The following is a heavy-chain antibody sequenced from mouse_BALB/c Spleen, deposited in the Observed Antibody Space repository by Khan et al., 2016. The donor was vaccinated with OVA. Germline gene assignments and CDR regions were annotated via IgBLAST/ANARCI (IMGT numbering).Heavy chain of an antibody. CDR3: TRGGHGSPFDY. V-gene: IGHV1-18*01. J-gene: IGHJ2*01. CDR1: GYTFTDYN. Sequence: VRLQQSGPELVKPGASVKIPCKASGYTFTDYNMDWVKQSHGKSLEWIGDITPNNGGTIYNQRFKGKATLTVDKSSSTAYMELRSLTSEDTAVYYCTRGGHGSPFDYWGQGTTLTVSS. CDR2: ITPNNGGT. D-gene: IGHD1-1*01.